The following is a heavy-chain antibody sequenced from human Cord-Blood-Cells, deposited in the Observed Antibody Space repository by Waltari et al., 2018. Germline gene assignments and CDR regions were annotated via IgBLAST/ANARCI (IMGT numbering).Heavy chain of an antibody. CDR1: GYTFTSYD. D-gene: IGHD6-13*01. J-gene: IGHJ4*02. CDR2: RNPNRGNT. V-gene: IGHV1-8*03. CDR3: ASRSSLDY. Sequence: QVQLVQSGAEVKKPGASVKVSCKASGYTFTSYDINWVRQATGQGLEWMGWRNPNRGNTGEAKKFQGRVTITRNTSISTAYMELGSLRSEDTAVYYCASRSSLDYWGQGTLVTVSS.